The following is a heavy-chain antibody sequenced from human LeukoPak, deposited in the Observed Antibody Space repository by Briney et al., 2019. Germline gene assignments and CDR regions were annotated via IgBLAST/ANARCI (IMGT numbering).Heavy chain of an antibody. Sequence: GRSLRLSCAASGFTFSSYSMNWGRQAPGKGLEWVSSISSSSSYIYYADSVKGRFTISRDNAKNSLYLQMNSLRAADTAVYYCARALPYTLDFAYWGQGPLVTVSS. CDR1: GFTFSSYS. D-gene: IGHD3-16*01. J-gene: IGHJ4*02. CDR3: ARALPYTLDFAY. CDR2: ISSSSSYI. V-gene: IGHV3-21*01.